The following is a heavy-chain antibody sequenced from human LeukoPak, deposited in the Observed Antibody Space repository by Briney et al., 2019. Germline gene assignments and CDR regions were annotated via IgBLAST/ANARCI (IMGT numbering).Heavy chain of an antibody. CDR2: ISGAGNT. D-gene: IGHD3-10*01. CDR1: GFTFSSYA. V-gene: IGHV3-23*01. Sequence: GGSLRLSCAASGFTFSSYAMTWVRQAPGKWLEWVSGISGAGNTYYADSVKGRFTISRDNSKNTLYLQMNSLRAEDTAVYYCASARGLYYYMDVWGKGTTVTVSS. J-gene: IGHJ6*03. CDR3: ASARGLYYYMDV.